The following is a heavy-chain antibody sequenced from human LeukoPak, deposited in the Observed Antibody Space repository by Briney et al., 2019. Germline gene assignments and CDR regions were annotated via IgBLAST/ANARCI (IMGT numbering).Heavy chain of an antibody. CDR2: IRYDGSKK. Sequence: GGSLRLSCAASGFSFSSFGMHWVRQAPGKGLDWVAFIRYDGSKKYYADSVKGRFTISRDNSKNTLYLQMNSLRAEDTAVYYCASSRYYYGSGSYLGYWGQGTLVTVSS. D-gene: IGHD3-10*01. CDR3: ASSRYYYGSGSYLGY. CDR1: GFSFSSFG. V-gene: IGHV3-30*02. J-gene: IGHJ4*02.